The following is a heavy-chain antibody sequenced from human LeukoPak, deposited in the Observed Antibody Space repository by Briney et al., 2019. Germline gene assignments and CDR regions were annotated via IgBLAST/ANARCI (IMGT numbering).Heavy chain of an antibody. CDR3: ASRNYDILTGYWVYFDY. CDR1: GGSISSSNW. CDR2: IYHSGST. J-gene: IGHJ4*02. Sequence: SSQTLSLTCAVSGGSISSSNWWSWVRQPPGKGLEWIGEIYHSGSTNYNPSLKSRVTISVDKSKNQFSLKLSSVTAADTAVYYCASRNYDILTGYWVYFDYWGQGTLVTVSS. V-gene: IGHV4-4*02. D-gene: IGHD3-9*01.